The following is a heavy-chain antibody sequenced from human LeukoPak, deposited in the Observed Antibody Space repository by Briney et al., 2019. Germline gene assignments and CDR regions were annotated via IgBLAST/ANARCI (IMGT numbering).Heavy chain of an antibody. D-gene: IGHD1-1*01. V-gene: IGHV1-2*06. CDR2: INPNGGGT. CDR3: AILTTTQQSPP. Sequence: ASVKVSCKASGYTFTGYYMHWVRQAPGQGLEWMGRINPNGGGTNYTQKLQGRVTMTRDTSISTAYMELSRLRSDDTALYYCAILTTTQQSPPWGQGTLVTVSS. CDR1: GYTFTGYY. J-gene: IGHJ5*02.